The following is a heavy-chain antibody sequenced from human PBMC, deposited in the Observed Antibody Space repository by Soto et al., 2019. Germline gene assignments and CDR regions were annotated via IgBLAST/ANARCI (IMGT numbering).Heavy chain of an antibody. CDR1: GFTFSSYT. Sequence: EVQLVESGEGLVQPGGSLRLSCAASGFTFSSYTMHWVRQAPGKGLEYVSAISDTGANTYYGDSVKGRFTISRDNSKNTLYRQMGSLRPEDMAVYYCARGNMVAKKSKGLDVWGQGTTVTVSS. V-gene: IGHV3-64*02. CDR3: ARGNMVAKKSKGLDV. D-gene: IGHD5-12*01. J-gene: IGHJ6*02. CDR2: ISDTGANT.